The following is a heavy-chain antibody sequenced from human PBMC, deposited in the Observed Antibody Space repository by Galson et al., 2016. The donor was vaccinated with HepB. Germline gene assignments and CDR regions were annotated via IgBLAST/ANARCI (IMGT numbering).Heavy chain of an antibody. Sequence: SVKVSCKASGYTFTSYAISWVRQAPAQVLEYLGWIDTPNGNTNYPQKFQDRVTLTTDTSTSTTYMELRSLISDDTAVYYCARHYSSTWPAGLIFDSWGPGSRVTVSS. CDR2: IDTPNGNT. J-gene: IGHJ4*02. CDR1: GYTFTSYA. CDR3: ARHYSSTWPAGLIFDS. V-gene: IGHV1-18*01. D-gene: IGHD6-6*01.